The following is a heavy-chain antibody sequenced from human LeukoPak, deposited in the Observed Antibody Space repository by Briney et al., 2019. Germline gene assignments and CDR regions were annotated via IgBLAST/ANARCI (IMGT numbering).Heavy chain of an antibody. CDR1: GFTFSTYC. CDR3: AKSDDSSGYYYGIVY. V-gene: IGHV3-23*01. CDR2: IGGSGGST. D-gene: IGHD3-22*01. J-gene: IGHJ4*02. Sequence: PGRSLRLSCAASGFTFSTYCMNWVRQAPGKGLEWVSAIGGSGGSTYYADSVKGRFTISRDNSKNTLYLQMNSLRAEDTALYYCAKSDDSSGYYYGIVYWGQGTLVTVSS.